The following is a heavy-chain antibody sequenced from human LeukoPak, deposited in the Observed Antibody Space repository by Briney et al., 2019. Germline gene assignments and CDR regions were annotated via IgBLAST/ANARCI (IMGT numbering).Heavy chain of an antibody. CDR3: ARVSGSYGGASDI. Sequence: PGGSLRLSCAASGFTFSNYWMGWVRQAPGKGLEWVANIKQDGSERYYVDSVKGRFTISRDNANNSLSLQMNSLRVEDTAVFYCARVSGSYGGASDIWGQGTMVTV. D-gene: IGHD1-26*01. J-gene: IGHJ3*02. V-gene: IGHV3-7*01. CDR1: GFTFSNYW. CDR2: IKQDGSER.